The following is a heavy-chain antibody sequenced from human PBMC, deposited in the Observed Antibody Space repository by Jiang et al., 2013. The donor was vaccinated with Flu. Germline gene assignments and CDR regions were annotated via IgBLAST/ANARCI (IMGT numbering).Heavy chain of an antibody. V-gene: IGHV4-38-2*01. D-gene: IGHD5-24*01. CDR2: IYHTGSA. J-gene: IGHJ3*02. CDR1: GHSISSGYY. Sequence: SGSGLVKPSETLSLTCDVPGHSISSGYYWGWIRQPPGEGLEWIGSIYHTGSAYYNPSLKSRVTISIDTSKNQFSLKLSSVTAADTAVYFCARTLQLWDTFDIWGQGTMVTVSS. CDR3: ARTLQLWDTFDI.